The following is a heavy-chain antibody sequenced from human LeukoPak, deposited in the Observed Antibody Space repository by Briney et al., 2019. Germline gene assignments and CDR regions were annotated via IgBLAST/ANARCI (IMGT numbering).Heavy chain of an antibody. CDR1: GFTFSSYA. Sequence: GGSLRLSCEASGFTFSSYAMSWVRQAPGKGLAWVSVISSSADSTYYTDSVKGRFTISRDNSKNTLYLQMNNLRAEDTAVYYCAKPLEKYTYGGNFDYWGQGILVTVSS. CDR3: AKPLEKYTYGGNFDY. V-gene: IGHV3-23*01. CDR2: ISSSADST. D-gene: IGHD4-23*01. J-gene: IGHJ4*02.